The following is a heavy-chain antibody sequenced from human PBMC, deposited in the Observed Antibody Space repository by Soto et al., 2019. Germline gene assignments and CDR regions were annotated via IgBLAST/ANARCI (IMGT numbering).Heavy chain of an antibody. CDR1: GYSISSGYY. CDR2: IYHSLIT. Sequence: TSAVSGYSISSGYYWGWILQPPGNGLECIGIIYHSLITYYNPSLKSRVTISVDTSKNQFSLKLSSVTAADTAVYYCARSQYLRYFDWSLDGMDVWGQGTTVTVSS. CDR3: ARSQYLRYFDWSLDGMDV. V-gene: IGHV4-38-2*01. J-gene: IGHJ6*02. D-gene: IGHD3-9*01.